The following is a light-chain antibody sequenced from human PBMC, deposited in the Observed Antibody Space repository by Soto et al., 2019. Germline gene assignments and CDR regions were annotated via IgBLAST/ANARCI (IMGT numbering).Light chain of an antibody. CDR1: RSNIGSNF. CDR3: AAWDDKLYGVL. J-gene: IGLJ2*01. CDR2: MDH. V-gene: IGLV1-47*01. Sequence: QSVLTQPPSASGTPGQRVTISCSGSRSNIGSNFVYWYQQFPGAAPKLLIYMDHQRPSGVPDRFSGSKSDTSASLAISGFRSEDEADYFCAAWDDKLYGVLFGGGTKLTVL.